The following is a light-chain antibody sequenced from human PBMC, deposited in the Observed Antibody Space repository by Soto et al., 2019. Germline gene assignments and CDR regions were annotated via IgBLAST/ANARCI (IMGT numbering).Light chain of an antibody. CDR1: QSVSSSY. J-gene: IGKJ5*01. CDR3: QQYGSSPIT. CDR2: GAS. Sequence: EIVLTQSPGTLSLSPGERATLSCTASQSVSSSYLPWNQHKPVQAPRLLIYGASSRATCIPDRFSGSGSGTDFNLTISRLEPEDIAMYSCQQYGSSPITFGQGTRLEIK. V-gene: IGKV3-20*01.